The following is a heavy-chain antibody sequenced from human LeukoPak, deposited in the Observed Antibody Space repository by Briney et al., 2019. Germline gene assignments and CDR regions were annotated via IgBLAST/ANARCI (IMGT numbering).Heavy chain of an antibody. Sequence: PGGSLRLSCAASGFIFSTYSMNWVRQAPGKGLEWVANIKQDGSEIYYVDSVKGRFTISRDNAKKSLYLQMNSLRAEDTAVYYCASLGYCSNGVCPRGYWGQGILVTVSS. V-gene: IGHV3-7*01. CDR2: IKQDGSEI. CDR1: GFIFSTYS. D-gene: IGHD2-8*01. J-gene: IGHJ4*02. CDR3: ASLGYCSNGVCPRGY.